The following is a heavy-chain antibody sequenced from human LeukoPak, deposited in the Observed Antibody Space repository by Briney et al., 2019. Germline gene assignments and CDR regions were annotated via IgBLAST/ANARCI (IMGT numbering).Heavy chain of an antibody. Sequence: GSLRLSCAASGFTFMWVRQAPGKGLEWVSSVSGGGATYYADSVKGRFTISIDNSKNTLYLQMNSLTAEDTAVYYCAKGAAPGRVDWCDPWGQGNLVTVFS. V-gene: IGHV3-23*01. D-gene: IGHD6-13*01. CDR3: AKGAAPGRVDWCDP. J-gene: IGHJ5*02. CDR2: VSGGGAT. CDR1: GFTFM.